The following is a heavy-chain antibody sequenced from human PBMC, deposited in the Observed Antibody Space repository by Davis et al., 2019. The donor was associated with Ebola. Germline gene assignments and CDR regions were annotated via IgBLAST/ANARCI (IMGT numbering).Heavy chain of an antibody. CDR3: ARDMAPFAMDV. Sequence: MPSETLSLTCAVYGGSFSGYYWSWIRQPPGKGLEWIGEINHSGSTNYNPSLKSRVTISVDTSKNQFSLKLSSVTAADTAVYYCARDMAPFAMDVWGQGTTVTVSS. J-gene: IGHJ6*02. CDR2: INHSGST. D-gene: IGHD3-10*01. CDR1: GGSFSGYY. V-gene: IGHV4-34*01.